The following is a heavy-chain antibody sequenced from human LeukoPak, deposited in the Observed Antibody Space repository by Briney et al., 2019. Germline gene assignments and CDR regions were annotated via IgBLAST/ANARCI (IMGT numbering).Heavy chain of an antibody. V-gene: IGHV4-59*01. CDR2: FYYSGSA. CDR3: ARGKWVQSPFDY. Sequence: SETLSLTCTVSGGSISSYYWSWIRQPPGKGLKWIGYFYYSGSANYNPSLKSRVTISVDTSKSHFSLKLSSVTAADTAVYYCARGKWVQSPFDYWGQGTLVTVSS. CDR1: GGSISSYY. J-gene: IGHJ4*02. D-gene: IGHD5-18*01.